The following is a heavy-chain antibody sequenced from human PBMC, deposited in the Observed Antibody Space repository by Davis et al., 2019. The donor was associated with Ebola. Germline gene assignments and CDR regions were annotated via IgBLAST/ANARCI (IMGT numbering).Heavy chain of an antibody. CDR2: ISVRSIT. V-gene: IGHV3-23*01. J-gene: IGHJ5*02. CDR1: GFIFSSYA. D-gene: IGHD4-17*01. CDR3: AKVHPPTTVTTGWFDP. Sequence: GESLKLSCAASGFIFSSYAMSWVRQAQGKGLEWVSSISVRSITYHADSVKGRFTISRDNSKNTLYLQMNSLRAEDTAVYYCAKVHPPTTVTTGWFDPWGQGTLVTVSS.